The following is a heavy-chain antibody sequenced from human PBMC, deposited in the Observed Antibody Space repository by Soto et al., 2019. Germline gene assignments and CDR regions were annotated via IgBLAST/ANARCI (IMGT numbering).Heavy chain of an antibody. CDR1: GFDFNSYW. J-gene: IGHJ4*02. Sequence: EVQLVESGGGSVQPGAPLRLSCVGSGFDFNSYWMGWVRQAPGKGPQWVANIGRDGSEKSYVDSLKGRFTISRDNARRSVHLQMNSLGVEDTAVYYCAAWPLSSWFDYWGRGILVTVSS. D-gene: IGHD6-13*01. V-gene: IGHV3-7*05. CDR2: IGRDGSEK. CDR3: AAWPLSSWFDY.